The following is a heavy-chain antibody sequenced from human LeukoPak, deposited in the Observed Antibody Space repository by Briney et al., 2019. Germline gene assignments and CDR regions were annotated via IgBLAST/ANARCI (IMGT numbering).Heavy chain of an antibody. V-gene: IGHV3-53*01. CDR3: ARTGDYYDSSLDP. D-gene: IGHD3-22*01. CDR2: IYSGGST. J-gene: IGHJ5*02. Sequence: GGSLRLSCAASGFTVSSNYMSWVRQAPGKGLEWVSIIYSGGSTYYADSVKGRFTISRDNSKNTLYLQMNTLRAEDTAVYYCARTGDYYDSSLDPWGQGTLVTVSS. CDR1: GFTVSSNY.